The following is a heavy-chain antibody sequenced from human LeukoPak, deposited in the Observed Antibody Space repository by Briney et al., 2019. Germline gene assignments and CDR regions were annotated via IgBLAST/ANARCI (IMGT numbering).Heavy chain of an antibody. D-gene: IGHD3-22*01. V-gene: IGHV4-34*01. CDR2: INHSGST. Sequence: SETLSLTCAVYGGSFSGYYWSWIRQPPGKGLEWIGEINHSGSTNYNPSLKSRVTISVDTSKNQFSLKLSSVTAADTAVYYCARGRYDSSGYYYLGYYFDYWGQGTLVTVSS. CDR3: ARGRYDSSGYYYLGYYFDY. CDR1: GGSFSGYY. J-gene: IGHJ4*02.